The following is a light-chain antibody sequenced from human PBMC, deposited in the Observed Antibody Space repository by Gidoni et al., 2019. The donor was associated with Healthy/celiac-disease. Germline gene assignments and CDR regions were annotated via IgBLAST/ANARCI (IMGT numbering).Light chain of an antibody. CDR2: DAS. CDR3: QQRSNWPLT. J-gene: IGKJ4*02. V-gene: IGKV3-11*01. Sequence: IVLTPSPATLSFSPGESATISCRASQSVSSYLAWYQQKPGQAPRLLIYDASNRATGIPARFSGSGSGTDFTLTISSLEPEDFAVYYCQQRSNWPLTFGGGTKVEIK. CDR1: QSVSSY.